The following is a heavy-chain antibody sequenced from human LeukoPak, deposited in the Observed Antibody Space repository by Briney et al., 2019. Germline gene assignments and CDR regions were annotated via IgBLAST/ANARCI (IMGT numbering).Heavy chain of an antibody. V-gene: IGHV4-59*01. Sequence: PSETLSLTCTVSGGSISSYYWNWIRQPPGKGLEWIGYIYYSGSTNYNPSLKSRVTISVDTSKNQFSLKLSSVTAADTAVYYCARDRYYDSGSYYNRGQGTLVTVSS. CDR1: GGSISSYY. D-gene: IGHD3-10*01. J-gene: IGHJ4*02. CDR2: IYYSGST. CDR3: ARDRYYDSGSYYN.